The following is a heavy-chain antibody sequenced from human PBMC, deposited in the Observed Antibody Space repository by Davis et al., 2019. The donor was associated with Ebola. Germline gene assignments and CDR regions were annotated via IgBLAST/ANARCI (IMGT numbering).Heavy chain of an antibody. CDR3: ARDHYDFWSGRFDY. D-gene: IGHD3-3*01. V-gene: IGHV3-11*01. CDR2: ISSSGSTI. CDR1: GFTFSDYY. J-gene: IGHJ4*02. Sequence: GESLKISCAASGFTFSDYYMSWIRQAPGKGLEWVSYISSSGSTIYYADSVKGRFTISRDNAKNSLYLQMNSLRAEDTAVYYCARDHYDFWSGRFDYWGQGTLVTVSS.